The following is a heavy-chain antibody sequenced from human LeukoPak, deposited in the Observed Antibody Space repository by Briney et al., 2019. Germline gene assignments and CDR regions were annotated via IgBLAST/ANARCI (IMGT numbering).Heavy chain of an antibody. J-gene: IGHJ4*02. Sequence: ASVKLSCKASGYTFTSYGISWVRQAPGQGLEWIGWISADNGNTNYAQKLQGRVSMTTDTSTSTAYMELRSLRSDDTAVYYCARDFDVVVIATTPFDYWGQGTLVTVSS. D-gene: IGHD2-21*01. CDR1: GYTFTSYG. V-gene: IGHV1-18*01. CDR3: ARDFDVVVIATTPFDY. CDR2: ISADNGNT.